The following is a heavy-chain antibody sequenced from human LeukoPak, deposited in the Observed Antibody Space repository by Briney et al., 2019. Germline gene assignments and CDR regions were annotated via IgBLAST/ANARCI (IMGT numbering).Heavy chain of an antibody. V-gene: IGHV3-43*02. D-gene: IGHD6-6*01. Sequence: GGSLRLSCAASGFTFDDYAMHWVRQAPGKGLEWVSLISGDGGSTYYADSVKGRFTISRDNSKNSLYLQMNSLRTEDTALYYCAKDKGGSSSVSNAFDIWGQGTMVTVSS. J-gene: IGHJ3*02. CDR1: GFTFDDYA. CDR3: AKDKGGSSSVSNAFDI. CDR2: ISGDGGST.